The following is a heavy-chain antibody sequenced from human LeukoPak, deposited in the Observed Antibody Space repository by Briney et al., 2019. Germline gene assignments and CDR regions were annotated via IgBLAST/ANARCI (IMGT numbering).Heavy chain of an antibody. CDR2: ISRSSTTI. CDR1: GFIFSSYS. D-gene: IGHD3-3*01. Sequence: GGSLSLSCAASGFIFSSYSMKWVRQAPGKGLEWVSYISRSSTTIYYADSVKGRFTISRDNAKNSLYLQMNSLRAEDTAVYYCVRYYTRQSWYFDLWGRGTLVTVSS. J-gene: IGHJ2*01. CDR3: VRYYTRQSWYFDL. V-gene: IGHV3-48*04.